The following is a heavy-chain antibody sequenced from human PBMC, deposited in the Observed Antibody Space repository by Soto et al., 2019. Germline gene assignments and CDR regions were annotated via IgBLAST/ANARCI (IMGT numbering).Heavy chain of an antibody. Sequence: EVQLLESGGGLVQPGGSLRLSCATDGFTFDSYAMPWVRQAPGKGLEWVSSLSGGGYQTYYADSVKGRLTISRDRSKNTVYLQMNSLRAEDTAVYFFAKDRLTVFGVVVTFEDWGRGTMVTVAS. CDR3: AKDRLTVFGVVVTFED. J-gene: IGHJ4*02. V-gene: IGHV3-23*01. CDR2: LSGGGYQT. D-gene: IGHD3-3*01. CDR1: GFTFDSYA.